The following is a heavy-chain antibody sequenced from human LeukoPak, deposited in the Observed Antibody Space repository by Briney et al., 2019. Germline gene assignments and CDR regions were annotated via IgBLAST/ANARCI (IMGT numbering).Heavy chain of an antibody. Sequence: PGGSLRLSCAASGFTFSSYAMHWVRQAPGKGLEWVAVTSNDGSNKYYADSVKGRFTISRDNSKNSLYLQMNSLRAEDTAVYYCALAAAGTFDYWGQGTLVTVSS. D-gene: IGHD6-13*01. J-gene: IGHJ4*02. V-gene: IGHV3-30-3*01. CDR2: TSNDGSNK. CDR1: GFTFSSYA. CDR3: ALAAAGTFDY.